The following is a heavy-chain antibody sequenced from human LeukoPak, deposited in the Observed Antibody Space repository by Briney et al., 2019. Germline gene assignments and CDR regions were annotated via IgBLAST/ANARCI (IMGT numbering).Heavy chain of an antibody. J-gene: IGHJ4*02. CDR2: INHSGST. Sequence: GSLRLSCAASGSTFSDYYMSWIRQPPGKGLEWIGGINHSGSTNYNPSLKSRVTISVDTSKNQFSLKLSSVTAADTAVYYCARLAVPARYYYDSSGYRGFDYWGQGTLVTVSS. CDR1: GSTFSDYY. V-gene: IGHV4-34*01. CDR3: ARLAVPARYYYDSSGYRGFDY. D-gene: IGHD3-22*01.